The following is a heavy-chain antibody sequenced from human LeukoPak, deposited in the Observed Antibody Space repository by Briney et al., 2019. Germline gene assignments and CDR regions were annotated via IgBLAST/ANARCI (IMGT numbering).Heavy chain of an antibody. D-gene: IGHD3-3*01. CDR1: GGSISSYY. CDR3: ARDLWRDDFWSGRRYNWFDP. CDR2: IYTSGST. Sequence: SETLSLTCTVSGGSISSYYWSWIRQPAGKGLEWIGRIYTSGSTNYNPSLKSRVTISVDTSKNQFSLKLSSVTAADTAVYYCARDLWRDDFWSGRRYNWFDPWGQGTLVTVSS. V-gene: IGHV4-4*07. J-gene: IGHJ5*02.